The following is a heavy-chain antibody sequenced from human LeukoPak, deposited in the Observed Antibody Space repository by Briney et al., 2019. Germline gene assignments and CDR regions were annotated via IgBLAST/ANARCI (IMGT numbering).Heavy chain of an antibody. J-gene: IGHJ4*02. Sequence: GRSLRLSCAASGFSFNSYAMHWVRQAPGKGLEWVAVISSDGSDEYYGDSVKGRLTISRDNSMNTLYLQMNSLRVEDTAVYYCAKDGGRVAAALDFWGQGTPVTVSS. CDR2: ISSDGSDE. CDR3: AKDGGRVAAALDF. V-gene: IGHV3-30*18. D-gene: IGHD6-13*01. CDR1: GFSFNSYA.